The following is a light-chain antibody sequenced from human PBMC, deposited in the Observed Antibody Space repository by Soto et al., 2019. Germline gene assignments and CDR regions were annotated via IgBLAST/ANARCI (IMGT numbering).Light chain of an antibody. CDR2: GAS. CDR3: QKYNSAPPT. V-gene: IGKV1-27*01. Sequence: DIPMTQSPSSLSAFVGDRVTITCRASQGISNYLAWYQQQPGKVPRLLIYGASTLQSGVPSRFSGRRSGTDFTLTISSLQPEDVATYYCQKYNSAPPTFGGGTKVEIK. J-gene: IGKJ4*01. CDR1: QGISNY.